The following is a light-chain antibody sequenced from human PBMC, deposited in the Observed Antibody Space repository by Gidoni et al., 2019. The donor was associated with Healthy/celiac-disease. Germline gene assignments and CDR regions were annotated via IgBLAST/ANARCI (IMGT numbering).Light chain of an antibody. J-gene: IGKJ3*01. CDR3: QQYCSTPFT. CDR2: AAS. V-gene: IGKV1-NL1*01. Sequence: DIQMTQSPSSLSASVGDRVTITCRASQSISNSLAWYQQKPGKAPKLLLYAASRLESGVPSRFSGSGSGTDYTLTISSLQPEEFATYYCQQYCSTPFTFGPGTKVDIK. CDR1: QSISNS.